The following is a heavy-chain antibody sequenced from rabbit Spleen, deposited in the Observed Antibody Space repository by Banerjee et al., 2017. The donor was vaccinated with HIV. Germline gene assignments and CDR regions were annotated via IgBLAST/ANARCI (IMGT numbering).Heavy chain of an antibody. J-gene: IGHJ4*01. CDR2: IDPVFGIT. Sequence: QSLEESGGDLVKPGASLTLTCTASGVSFSGSSYMCWVRQAPGKGLEWIGYIDPVFGITYYANWVNGRFSISRENAQNTVFLQMTSLTAADTATYFCARAEYIIGVGGGFYPINLWGPGTLVTVS. V-gene: IGHV1S40*01. CDR1: GVSFSGSSY. CDR3: ARAEYIIGVGGGFYPINL. D-gene: IGHD1-1*01.